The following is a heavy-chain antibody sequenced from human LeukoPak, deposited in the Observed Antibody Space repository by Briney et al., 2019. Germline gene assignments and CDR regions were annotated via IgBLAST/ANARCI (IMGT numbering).Heavy chain of an antibody. CDR2: IYFIGST. D-gene: IGHD3-22*01. V-gene: IGHV4-39*01. Sequence: PSETLSLTCTVSVDSISSSIYCWGWIRQPPGKGLGWIGSIYFIGSTYYNPSLKSRVTISLDTSVNKFSLKLSSVSSSDTALSFRESYFDNSGYYRRKYYFDFWGQGTLVTVSS. J-gene: IGHJ4*02. CDR1: VDSISSSIYC. CDR3: ESYFDNSGYYRRKYYFDF.